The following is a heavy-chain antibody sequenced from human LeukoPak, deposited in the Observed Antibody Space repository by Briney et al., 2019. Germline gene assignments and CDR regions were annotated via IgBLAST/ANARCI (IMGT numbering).Heavy chain of an antibody. CDR3: AKDLGVKAIFGVA. D-gene: IGHD3-3*01. V-gene: IGHV3-30-3*01. Sequence: GGSLRLSCAASGFTFSSYAMHWVRQAPGKGLEWVAVISYDGSNKYYADSVKGRFTISRDNSKNTLYLQMNSLRAEDTAVYYCAKDLGVKAIFGVAWGQGTLVTVSS. J-gene: IGHJ5*02. CDR2: ISYDGSNK. CDR1: GFTFSSYA.